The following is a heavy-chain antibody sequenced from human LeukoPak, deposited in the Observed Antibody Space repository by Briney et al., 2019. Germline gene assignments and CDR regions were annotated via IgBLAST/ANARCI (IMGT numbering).Heavy chain of an antibody. CDR3: ARSGYISEFDY. D-gene: IGHD5-18*01. Sequence: PGGSLRLSCAGSGFSFGSYWMHWVRQAPGKGLVWVSRINNDGSSTNYADSVKGRFTISRDNAKNTVYLQMNSLRAEDTAVFYWARSGYISEFDYWGQGTLVTVSS. J-gene: IGHJ4*02. CDR2: INNDGSST. CDR1: GFSFGSYW. V-gene: IGHV3-74*01.